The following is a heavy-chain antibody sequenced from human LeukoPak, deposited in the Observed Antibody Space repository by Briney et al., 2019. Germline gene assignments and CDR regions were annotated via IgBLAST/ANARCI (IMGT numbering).Heavy chain of an antibody. Sequence: ASVKVSCKASGGTFSSYAISWVRQAPGQGLEWMGWINPNSGGTNYAQKFQGRVTMTRDTSISTAYMELSRLRSDDTAVYYCARLPTVATIDYWGQGTLVTVSS. CDR3: ARLPTVATIDY. D-gene: IGHD6-19*01. CDR1: GGTFSSYA. CDR2: INPNSGGT. J-gene: IGHJ4*02. V-gene: IGHV1-2*02.